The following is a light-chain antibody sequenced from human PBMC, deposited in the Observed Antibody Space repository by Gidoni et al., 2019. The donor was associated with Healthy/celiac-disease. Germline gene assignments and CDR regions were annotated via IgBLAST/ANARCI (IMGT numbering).Light chain of an antibody. CDR1: RSDAGGYNL. Sequence: QSALTQPASVSGSPGQSLTISCPVTRSDAGGYNLVTWYQKHPGKAPKLMIYEVINRPSGVSNRFSGSKSGNTASLTISGLQAEDEADYYCSSYTSSSTLDVVFGGGTKLTVL. CDR3: SSYTSSSTLDVV. V-gene: IGLV2-14*01. CDR2: EVI. J-gene: IGLJ2*01.